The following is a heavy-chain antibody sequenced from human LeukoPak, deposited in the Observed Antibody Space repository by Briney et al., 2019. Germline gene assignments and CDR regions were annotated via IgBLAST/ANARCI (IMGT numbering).Heavy chain of an antibody. CDR1: GYTFTTYA. CDR3: ARDLSYYDYVWGTYRSWLDP. D-gene: IGHD3-16*02. CDR2: INTGNGNT. Sequence: ASVKVSCNASGYTFTTYAMHWVRQAPGQRLEWMGWINTGNGNTKYSQEFQGRVTITRDTSASTAHMELSSLRSEDMALYYCARDLSYYDYVWGTYRSWLDPWGQGTLVTVSS. J-gene: IGHJ5*02. V-gene: IGHV1-3*03.